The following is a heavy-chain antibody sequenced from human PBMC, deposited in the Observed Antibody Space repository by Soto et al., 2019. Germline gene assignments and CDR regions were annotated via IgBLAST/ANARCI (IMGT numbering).Heavy chain of an antibody. J-gene: IGHJ6*03. D-gene: IGHD2-2*01. CDR1: GFTFSSYW. Sequence: GGSLRLSCAASGFTFSSYWMHWVRQAPGKGLVWVSRINSDGSSTSYADSVKGRFTISRDNAKNTLYLQMNSLRAEDTAVYYCARAVVPAARYLHYYYYMDVWGKGTTVTVSS. V-gene: IGHV3-74*01. CDR2: INSDGSST. CDR3: ARAVVPAARYLHYYYYMDV.